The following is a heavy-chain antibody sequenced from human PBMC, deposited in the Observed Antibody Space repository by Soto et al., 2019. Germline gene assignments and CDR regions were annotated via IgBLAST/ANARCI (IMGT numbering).Heavy chain of an antibody. CDR3: XXXXXXXXXXXXXGMDV. V-gene: IGHV3-33*01. CDR2: IWYDGSKT. CDR1: GFTFSRYA. Sequence: QVQLVESGGGVVQPGKSLRLSCAASGFTFSRYAMHWVRQAPGKGLEWLAIIWYDGSKTYYADSVKGRFTIARDKSKNTLYLDMNXXXXXXXXXXXXXXXXXXXXXXXXXGMDVWGQGTTV. J-gene: IGHJ6*02.